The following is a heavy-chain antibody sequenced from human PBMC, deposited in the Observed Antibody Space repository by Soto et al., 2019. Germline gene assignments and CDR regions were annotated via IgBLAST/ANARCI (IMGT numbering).Heavy chain of an antibody. CDR3: ARGKVEYSSGWYYFDY. Sequence: GGSLRLSCAASGFTFSSYGMHWVRQAPGKGLEWVAVIWCDGSNKYYADSVKGRFTISRDNSKNTLYLQMNSLRAEDTAVYYCARGKVEYSSGWYYFDYWGQGTLVTVSS. D-gene: IGHD6-19*01. J-gene: IGHJ4*02. V-gene: IGHV3-33*01. CDR2: IWCDGSNK. CDR1: GFTFSSYG.